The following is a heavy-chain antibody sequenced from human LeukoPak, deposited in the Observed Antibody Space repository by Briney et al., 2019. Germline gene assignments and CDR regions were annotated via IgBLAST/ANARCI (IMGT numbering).Heavy chain of an antibody. V-gene: IGHV3-30*04. Sequence: PGGSLRLSCAASGFTFISYAIHWVRQAPGKGLEWGAVISFHGTDSFYADSVKGRFTISRDNAKNSLYLQMNSLRAEDTAVYYCARGYEIQLWPYYFDYWGQGTLVTVSS. CDR1: GFTFISYA. CDR3: ARGYEIQLWPYYFDY. J-gene: IGHJ4*02. CDR2: ISFHGTDS. D-gene: IGHD5-18*01.